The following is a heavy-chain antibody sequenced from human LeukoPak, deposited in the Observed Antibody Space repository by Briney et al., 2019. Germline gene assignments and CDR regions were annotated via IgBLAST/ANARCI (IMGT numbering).Heavy chain of an antibody. CDR3: ARDLKIASSGDWFDP. CDR2: VIPIFGAP. D-gene: IGHD6-19*01. CDR1: GGTFSSYA. V-gene: IGHV1-69*05. J-gene: IGHJ5*02. Sequence: SVKVSCKASGGTFSSYAINWVRQAPGQGLEWMGGVIPIFGAPNYAHRFQGRLTITTDESTRTAYMNLTSLRSEDTAVYYCARDLKIASSGDWFDPWGQGTLVTVSS.